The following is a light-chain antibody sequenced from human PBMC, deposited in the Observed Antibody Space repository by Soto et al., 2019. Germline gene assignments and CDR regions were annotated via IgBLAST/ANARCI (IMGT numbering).Light chain of an antibody. V-gene: IGKV1-13*02. J-gene: IGKJ5*01. CDR2: DVS. CDR1: QDIRGA. Sequence: ALQVTQSSSSLYASVGERVTITCRANQDIRGALAWYQQKPGKAPKLLIYDVSTVQSGVPSRFSGRGSGTEFTLTITSLQPEDFATYYCQQFNIYPITFGQGTRLEIK. CDR3: QQFNIYPIT.